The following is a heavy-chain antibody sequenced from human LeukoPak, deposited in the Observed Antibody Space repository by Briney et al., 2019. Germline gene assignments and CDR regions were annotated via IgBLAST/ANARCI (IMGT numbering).Heavy chain of an antibody. Sequence: PGRSLRLSCAASGFTFSNYGMHWVRQAPGKGLEWVAVVWHDGSNKYYADSVKGRFTISRDNSKNTLYLQMNSLRAEDTAVYYCATNLDYWGQGTLVTVSS. J-gene: IGHJ4*02. CDR1: GFTFSNYG. V-gene: IGHV3-33*01. CDR3: ATNLDY. CDR2: VWHDGSNK. D-gene: IGHD1-14*01.